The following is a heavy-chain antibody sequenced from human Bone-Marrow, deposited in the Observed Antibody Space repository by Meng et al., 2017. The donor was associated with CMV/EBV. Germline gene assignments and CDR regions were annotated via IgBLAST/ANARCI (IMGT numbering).Heavy chain of an antibody. V-gene: IGHV4-34*01. D-gene: IGHD6-6*01. J-gene: IGHJ6*02. Sequence: SQTLSLTCAVHGGSFSGYYWTWIRQPPGKGLEWIGEISHGGYTNYNPSLKSRVTISVDTSKTQFSLKLSSVTAADTAVYYCARGRGSSSLYYYNGMDVWGQGTTVTVSS. CDR3: ARGRGSSSLYYYNGMDV. CDR2: ISHGGYT. CDR1: GGSFSGYY.